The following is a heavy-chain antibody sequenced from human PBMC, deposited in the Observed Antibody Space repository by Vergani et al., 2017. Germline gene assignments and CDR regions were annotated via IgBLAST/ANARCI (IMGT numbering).Heavy chain of an antibody. D-gene: IGHD7-27*01. Sequence: EVQLVESGGGLVKPGGSLRLSCAASGFTFSSYSMNWVRQAPGKGLEWVSSISSSSSYIYYADSVKGRFTISRDNAKNSLYLQMNSLRAEDTALYYCAKGPKPNNWGGYAFDIWGQGTMVTVSS. V-gene: IGHV3-21*04. CDR1: GFTFSSYS. CDR3: AKGPKPNNWGGYAFDI. CDR2: ISSSSSYI. J-gene: IGHJ3*02.